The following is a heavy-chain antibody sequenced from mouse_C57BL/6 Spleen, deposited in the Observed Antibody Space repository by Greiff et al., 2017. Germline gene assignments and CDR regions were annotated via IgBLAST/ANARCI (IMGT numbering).Heavy chain of an antibody. D-gene: IGHD2-12*01. CDR1: GYTFTSYW. Sequence: VQLQQPGAELVKPGASVKLSCKASGYTFTSYWMQWVKQRPGQGLEWIGEIDPSDSYTNYNQKFKGKATLTVDTSSSTAYMQLSSLTSADSAVYYCARSDYKDYFDYWGQGTTLTVSS. CDR2: IDPSDSYT. J-gene: IGHJ2*01. CDR3: ARSDYKDYFDY. V-gene: IGHV1-50*01.